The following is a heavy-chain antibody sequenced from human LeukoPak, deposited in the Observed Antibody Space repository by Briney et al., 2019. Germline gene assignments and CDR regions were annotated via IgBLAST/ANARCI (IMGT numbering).Heavy chain of an antibody. CDR1: GGTFSSYA. CDR2: IIPMFDTP. CDR3: ARAPGYYDSNFYYYFDS. V-gene: IGHV1-69*05. Sequence: SVKVSCKASGGTFSSYAISWVRQALGQGLEWMGGIIPMFDTPTYAQKFQGRVTITTDASTSTVYMELSSLRPEDTAVYYCARAPGYYDSNFYYYFDSWGQGTLVTVSS. D-gene: IGHD3-22*01. J-gene: IGHJ4*02.